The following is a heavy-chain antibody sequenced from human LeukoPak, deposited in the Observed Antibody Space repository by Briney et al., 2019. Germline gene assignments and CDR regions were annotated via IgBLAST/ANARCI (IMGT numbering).Heavy chain of an antibody. CDR3: ARGSKHNILTGYYIGPYYMDV. CDR2: MNPNSGNT. Sequence: ASVKVSCKASGYTFTSYDINWVRQATGQGLEWMGWMNPNSGNTGYAQKFQGRVTITRNTSISTAYMELSSLTSDDTAVYYCARGSKHNILTGYYIGPYYMDVWGKGTVVTISS. CDR1: GYTFTSYD. V-gene: IGHV1-8*03. J-gene: IGHJ6*03. D-gene: IGHD3-9*01.